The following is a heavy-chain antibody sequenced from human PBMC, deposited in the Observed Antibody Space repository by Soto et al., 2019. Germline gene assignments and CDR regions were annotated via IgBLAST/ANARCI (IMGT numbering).Heavy chain of an antibody. V-gene: IGHV1-3*01. D-gene: IGHD6-6*01. CDR1: GYTFTSYA. CDR3: AKPWVPSITDRPPRFDY. J-gene: IGHJ4*02. CDR2: INGGNGDT. Sequence: QVQLVQSGAEVKKPGASVRISCRTSGYTFTSYAITWLRHAPGQRLEWMGWINGGNGDTKYSQKFQDRLSITRDTSATTVSLGLSSLTSEDTAIYYCAKPWVPSITDRPPRFDYWGRGTQVTVSS.